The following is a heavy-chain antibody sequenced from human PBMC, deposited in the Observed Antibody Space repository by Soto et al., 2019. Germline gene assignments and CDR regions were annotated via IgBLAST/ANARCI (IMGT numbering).Heavy chain of an antibody. D-gene: IGHD3-3*01. V-gene: IGHV3-30*18. J-gene: IGHJ4*02. CDR1: GFTFSSYG. Sequence: PGGSLRLSCAASGFTFSSYGMRRVRQAPGKGLEWVAVISYDGSNKYYADSVKGRFTISRDNSKNTLYLQMNSLRAEDTAVYYCAKAPNLEWLPITPYYFDYWGQGTLVTVSS. CDR2: ISYDGSNK. CDR3: AKAPNLEWLPITPYYFDY.